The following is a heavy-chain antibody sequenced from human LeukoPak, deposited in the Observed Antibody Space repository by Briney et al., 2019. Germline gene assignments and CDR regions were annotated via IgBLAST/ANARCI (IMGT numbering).Heavy chain of an antibody. V-gene: IGHV4-34*01. CDR3: ARGLGTPGSRNWFDP. D-gene: IGHD3-10*01. CDR2: INHSGST. CDR1: GGSFSGYY. J-gene: IGHJ5*02. Sequence: SETLSLTCAVYGGSFSGYYWSWIRQPPGKGLEWIGEINHSGSTNYNPSLKSRVTISVDTSKNQFSLKLSSVTAADTAVYYCARGLGTPGSRNWFDPWGQGALVTVSS.